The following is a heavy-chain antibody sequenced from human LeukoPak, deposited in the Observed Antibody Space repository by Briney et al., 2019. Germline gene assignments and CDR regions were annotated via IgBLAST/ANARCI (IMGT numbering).Heavy chain of an antibody. V-gene: IGHV3-48*04. CDR3: ARVMEQSHFYHYIDV. CDR1: GFTFSSYS. CDR2: IIGSSSTI. Sequence: GGSLRLSCAASGFTFSSYSMNWVRQAPGKGLEWVSYIIGSSSTILYADSVKGRFTISRDNAKNSLYVQMNRLRAEDTAVYYCARVMEQSHFYHYIDVWGRGTTVAVSS. D-gene: IGHD6-19*01. J-gene: IGHJ6*03.